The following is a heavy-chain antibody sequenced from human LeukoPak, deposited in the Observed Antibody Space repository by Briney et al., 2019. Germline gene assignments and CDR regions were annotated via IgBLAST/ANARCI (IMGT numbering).Heavy chain of an antibody. J-gene: IGHJ2*01. V-gene: IGHV3-23*01. CDR1: GFTFSSYA. CDR2: ISGSGGST. CDR3: AKDGGYYDSSGYLYWYFDL. D-gene: IGHD3-22*01. Sequence: HTGGSLRLPCAASGFTFSSYAMSWVRQAPGKGLEWVSAISGSGGSTYYADSVKGRFTISRDNSKNTLYLQMNSLRAEDTAVYYCAKDGGYYDSSGYLYWYFDLWGRGTLVTVSS.